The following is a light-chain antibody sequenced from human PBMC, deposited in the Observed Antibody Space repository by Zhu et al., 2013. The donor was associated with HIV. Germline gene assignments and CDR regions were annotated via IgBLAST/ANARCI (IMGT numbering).Light chain of an antibody. J-gene: IGKJ2*01. CDR2: EAS. CDR3: LHYDSHPYT. Sequence: DIQVTQSPPTLSASVGDSVSITCRSTQGINKWLAWYQHKPGRAPTLLIYEASKLQDDVPSRFSGSGSGTEFTLTITSLQPDDFATYYCLHYDSHPYTFGQGTQLEI. CDR1: QGINKW. V-gene: IGKV1-5*03.